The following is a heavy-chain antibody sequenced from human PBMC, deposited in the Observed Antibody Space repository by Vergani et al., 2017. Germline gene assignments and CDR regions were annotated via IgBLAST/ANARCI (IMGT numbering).Heavy chain of an antibody. Sequence: EVQLLESGGSLKQPGGSVRLSCAASGFTFSTYAMHWVRQAPGKGLEWVSALTGGGGSTYYADSVKGRFTISRDNAKNSLYLQMNSLRAEDTAVYYCARSGMQQQLVRYYFDYWGQGTLVTVSS. V-gene: IGHV3-23*01. CDR2: LTGGGGST. D-gene: IGHD6-13*01. CDR3: ARSGMQQQLVRYYFDY. J-gene: IGHJ4*02. CDR1: GFTFSTYA.